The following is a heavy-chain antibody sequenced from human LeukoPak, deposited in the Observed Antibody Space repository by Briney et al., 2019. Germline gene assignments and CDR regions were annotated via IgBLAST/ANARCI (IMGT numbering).Heavy chain of an antibody. V-gene: IGHV1-46*01. J-gene: IGHJ4*02. CDR2: INPSGGST. CDR1: GYTFTSYY. D-gene: IGHD2-8*01. CDR3: ARSPYCTNGVCPFDY. Sequence: ASVKVSCKASGYTFTSYYMYWVRQAPGQGLEWMGIINPSGGSTSYAQKFQGRVTMTRDMSTTTVYMELSSLRSEDTAVYYCARSPYCTNGVCPFDYWGQGTLVTVSS.